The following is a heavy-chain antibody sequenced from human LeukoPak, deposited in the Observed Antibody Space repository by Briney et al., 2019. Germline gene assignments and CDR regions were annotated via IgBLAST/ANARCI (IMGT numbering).Heavy chain of an antibody. CDR3: ASLGGSGSWSFGY. D-gene: IGHD3-10*01. CDR2: IYYSGST. Sequence: SETLSLTCTVSGGSISSYYWSWIRQPPGKGLEWIGYIYYSGSTNYNPSLKSRVTISLDTSKNQFSLKLNSVTAADTAVYYCASLGGSGSWSFGYWGQGTLVTVSS. J-gene: IGHJ4*02. V-gene: IGHV4-59*01. CDR1: GGSISSYY.